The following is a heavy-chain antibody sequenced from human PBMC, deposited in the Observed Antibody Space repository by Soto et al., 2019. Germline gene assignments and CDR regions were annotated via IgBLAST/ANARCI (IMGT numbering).Heavy chain of an antibody. CDR2: ISPDGSTT. CDR3: ARRGVAGALHV. J-gene: IGHJ6*02. D-gene: IGHD2-21*01. CDR1: GFTCSNYY. V-gene: IGHV3-74*01. Sequence: GGSLRLSCTASGFTCSNYYMQWVRQAPGKGLVWVSHISPDGSTTSHADSVKGRFTISRDNAKNTLYLQTNSLRAEDTAVYYCARRGVAGALHVWGQGTTVTVSS.